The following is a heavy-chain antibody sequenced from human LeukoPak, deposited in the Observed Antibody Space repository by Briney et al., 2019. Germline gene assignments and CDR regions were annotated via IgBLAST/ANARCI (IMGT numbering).Heavy chain of an antibody. D-gene: IGHD4-17*01. J-gene: IGHJ3*02. V-gene: IGHV3-53*01. CDR1: GFTVSATH. Sequence: SGGSLRLSCAASGFTVSATHMSWVRQTPGKGLEWVSTLYSGGSIYYADSVKGRFTISRDNSKNTLYLQMNSLRVEDTAVYYCARGSRVTTRLDAFDIWGQGTMVTVSS. CDR3: ARGSRVTTRLDAFDI. CDR2: LYSGGSI.